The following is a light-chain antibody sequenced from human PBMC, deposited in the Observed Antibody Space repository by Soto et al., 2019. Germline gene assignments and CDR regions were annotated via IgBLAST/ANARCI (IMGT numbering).Light chain of an antibody. V-gene: IGKV1-39*01. CDR1: QSISTH. CDR2: DAS. J-gene: IGKJ1*01. Sequence: IHMTQSPSSLSASVGEKVSITCRASQSISTHLSWYQQKPGKAPKLLIYDASSMATWVPARFTGSGSGTDFTLTISSLQPEDFATYYCQQSNNSWWTFGEGTKVDI. CDR3: QQSNNSWWT.